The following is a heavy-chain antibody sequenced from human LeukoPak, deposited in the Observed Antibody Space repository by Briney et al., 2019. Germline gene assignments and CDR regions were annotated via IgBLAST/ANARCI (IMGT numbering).Heavy chain of an antibody. Sequence: GGSLRLSCAASGFIFSSYGMHWVRQAPGKGLEWVAVLSYDGSNKYHADSVKGRFTISRDNSKNTLFMQMNSLRAEDTAVYYCAKDKSIAVANTSDYFDYWGQGTLVTVSS. J-gene: IGHJ4*02. D-gene: IGHD6-19*01. CDR2: LSYDGSNK. CDR3: AKDKSIAVANTSDYFDY. V-gene: IGHV3-30*18. CDR1: GFIFSSYG.